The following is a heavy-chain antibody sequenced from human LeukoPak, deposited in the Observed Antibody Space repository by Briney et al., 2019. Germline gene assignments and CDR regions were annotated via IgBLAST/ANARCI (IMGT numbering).Heavy chain of an antibody. CDR3: ARPASEKAFDI. Sequence: GESLKISCEGSGYSFPTYWIAWVRQMPGKGLKWMGIIFPINSDARYSPSFQGQVTISADKSISTAYLQWNSLKAADTDMYYCARPASEKAFDIWGQGTMVTVSS. J-gene: IGHJ3*02. CDR2: IFPINSDA. CDR1: GYSFPTYW. D-gene: IGHD5-24*01. V-gene: IGHV5-51*01.